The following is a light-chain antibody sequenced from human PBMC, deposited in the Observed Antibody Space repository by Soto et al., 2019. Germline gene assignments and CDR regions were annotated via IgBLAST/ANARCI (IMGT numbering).Light chain of an antibody. V-gene: IGLV2-14*01. Sequence: QSALTQPASVSGSPGQSITISCTGTSXXXGSYRYVSWYQQHPGKAPKLMISEVTHRPSGVSNRFSGSKSGNTASLTISGLQPEDEADYYCSSYTSTITRIVFGTGTKLTVL. CDR2: EVT. J-gene: IGLJ1*01. CDR1: SXXXGSYRY. CDR3: SSYTSTITRIV.